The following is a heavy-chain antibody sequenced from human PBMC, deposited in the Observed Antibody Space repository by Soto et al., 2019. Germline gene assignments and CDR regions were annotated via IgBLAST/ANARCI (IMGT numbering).Heavy chain of an antibody. J-gene: IGHJ6*02. CDR3: ANLGAARFHYGMDV. Sequence: GGSLRRSCAASGFTFSSYGMHWVRQAPGKGLEWVAVISYDGSNKYYADSVKGRFTISRDNSKNTLYLQMNSLRAEDTAVYYCANLGAARFHYGMDVWGQGTTVTVSS. D-gene: IGHD6-6*01. CDR1: GFTFSSYG. CDR2: ISYDGSNK. V-gene: IGHV3-30*18.